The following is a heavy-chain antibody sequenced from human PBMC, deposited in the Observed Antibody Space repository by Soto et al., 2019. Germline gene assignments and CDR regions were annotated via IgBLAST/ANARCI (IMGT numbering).Heavy chain of an antibody. V-gene: IGHV3-74*01. CDR3: ARAAYYGSTNYYNS. CDR2: INSDGSTT. Sequence: PVGSLRLSCAASGFTFSTYWMHWVRQAPGKGLVWVSRINSDGSTTGYADSVKGRFTISRDNAKNTVYLQMNSLRAVDTAVYYCARAAYYGSTNYYNSWGQGTLVTVSS. J-gene: IGHJ4*02. CDR1: GFTFSTYW. D-gene: IGHD3-10*01.